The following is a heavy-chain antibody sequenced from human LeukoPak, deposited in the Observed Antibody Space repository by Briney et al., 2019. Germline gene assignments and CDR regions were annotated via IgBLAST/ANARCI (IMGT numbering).Heavy chain of an antibody. D-gene: IGHD4-17*01. V-gene: IGHV1-58*02. CDR2: IVVGSGNT. CDR3: AAQELMGTDYEAY. CDR1: GFTFTSSA. J-gene: IGHJ4*02. Sequence: ASVKVSCKASGFTFTSSAMQWVRQARGQRLEWIGWIVVGSGNTNYAQKLQGRVTMTTDTSTSTAYMELRSLRSDDTAVYYCAAQELMGTDYEAYWGQGTLVTVSS.